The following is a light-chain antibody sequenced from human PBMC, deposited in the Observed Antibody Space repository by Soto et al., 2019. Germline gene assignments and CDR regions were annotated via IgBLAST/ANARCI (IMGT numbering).Light chain of an antibody. CDR1: QSVSSSY. CDR3: QQYDSSPMA. Sequence: EIVLTQSPGTLSLSPGERATLSCRASQSVSSSYLAWYQQKPGQAPRLLIYGASSRATGIPDRVSGSGSGTDFTLTISRLEPEDLAVYYGQQYDSSPMAFGQGTKVEIK. CDR2: GAS. V-gene: IGKV3-20*01. J-gene: IGKJ1*01.